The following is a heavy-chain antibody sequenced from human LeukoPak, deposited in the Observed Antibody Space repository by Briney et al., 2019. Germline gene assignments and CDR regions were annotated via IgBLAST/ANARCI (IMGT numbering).Heavy chain of an antibody. J-gene: IGHJ4*02. D-gene: IGHD2-15*01. CDR3: ARDLEDFDSPANDY. Sequence: SETLSLTCTVSGDSISGYYWAWIRQPAGKGLEWIGHIYAPGSSNYSPSFKSRVTMSIDMSNNQFSLRLNSVTAANTAMYYCARDLEDFDSPANDYWGQGTHVIVSP. CDR2: IYAPGSS. V-gene: IGHV4-4*07. CDR1: GDSISGYY.